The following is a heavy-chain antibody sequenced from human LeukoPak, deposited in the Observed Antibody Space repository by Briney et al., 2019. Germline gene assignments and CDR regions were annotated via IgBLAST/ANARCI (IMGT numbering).Heavy chain of an antibody. Sequence: GGSLRLSCAASGFTFSSYEMNWVCQAPGKGLEWVSSISSSSSYIYYADSVKGRFTISRDNAKNSLYLQMNSLRAEDTAVYYCARRDMVAGEADDAFDIWGQGTMVTVSS. J-gene: IGHJ3*02. V-gene: IGHV3-21*01. CDR1: GFTFSSYE. CDR3: ARRDMVAGEADDAFDI. D-gene: IGHD6-19*01. CDR2: ISSSSSYI.